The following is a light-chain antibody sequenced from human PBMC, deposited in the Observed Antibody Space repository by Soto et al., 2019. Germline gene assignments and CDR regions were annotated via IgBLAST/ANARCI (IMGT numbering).Light chain of an antibody. Sequence: DIQITQSPSTLSASLGVRVTITCRASQSISSWLAWYQQKPGKSPKLLIYKASSLESGAPSRFSGSGSGTEFTLTISSLQPDDFATYYCQQYKSYETFGQGTKVDIK. CDR1: QSISSW. J-gene: IGKJ1*01. V-gene: IGKV1-5*03. CDR3: QQYKSYET. CDR2: KAS.